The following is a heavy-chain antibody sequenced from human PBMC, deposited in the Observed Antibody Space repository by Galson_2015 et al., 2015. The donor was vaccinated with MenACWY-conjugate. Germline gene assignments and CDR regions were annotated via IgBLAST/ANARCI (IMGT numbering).Heavy chain of an antibody. CDR1: GFSFTTSG. CDR2: ITGTSTYI. J-gene: IGHJ4*02. D-gene: IGHD3-9*01. CDR3: AKDLVKNYEMLTGYYND. Sequence: SLRLSCAASGFSFTTSGMTWVRQAPGKGLEWVSSITGTSTYIHYADSVKGRFTISRDNARNSVSLQMNGLSAEDTAAYYCAKDLVKNYEMLTGYYNDWGQGILVIVSS. V-gene: IGHV3-21*04.